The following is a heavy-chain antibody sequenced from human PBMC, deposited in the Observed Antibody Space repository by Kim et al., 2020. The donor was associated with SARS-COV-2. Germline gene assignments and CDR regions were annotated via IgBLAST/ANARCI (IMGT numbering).Heavy chain of an antibody. CDR3: VTIRGYNYGRHLDK. J-gene: IGHJ4*02. Sequence: SVKVSCKGSGVTFNTYAINWVRQAPGQGLEWMGGIIPVFGTPNYAQKFQGRVTIVADESTSSAYLELSSLRSEDSATYYCVTIRGYNYGRHLDKWDRGTQVTVS. D-gene: IGHD5-18*01. V-gene: IGHV1-69*13. CDR2: IIPVFGTP. CDR1: GVTFNTYA.